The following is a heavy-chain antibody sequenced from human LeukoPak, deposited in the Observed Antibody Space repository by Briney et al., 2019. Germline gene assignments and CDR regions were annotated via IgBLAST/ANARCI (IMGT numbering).Heavy chain of an antibody. CDR1: GGSISSSSYY. V-gene: IGHV4-39*07. CDR2: IYYSGST. CDR3: ARARSSKTFDI. D-gene: IGHD6-13*01. Sequence: SETLSLTCTVSGGSISSSSYYWGWIRQPPGKGLEWIGSIYYSGSTYYSPSLKSRVTISVDTSKNQFSLKLSSVTAADTAVYYCARARSSKTFDIWGQGTMVTVSS. J-gene: IGHJ3*02.